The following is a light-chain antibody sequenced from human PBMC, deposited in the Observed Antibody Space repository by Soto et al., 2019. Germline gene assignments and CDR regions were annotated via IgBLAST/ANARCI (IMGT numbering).Light chain of an antibody. Sequence: DIQMTQSPSTLSASVGDRVTITCRASQSSSSWLAWYQQKPGKAPKLLIYDASSLESGVPSRFSGSGSGTEFTLTISSLQPDDFATYYCQQYNIYPYTFGQGTKLEIK. CDR2: DAS. V-gene: IGKV1-5*01. J-gene: IGKJ2*01. CDR1: QSSSSW. CDR3: QQYNIYPYT.